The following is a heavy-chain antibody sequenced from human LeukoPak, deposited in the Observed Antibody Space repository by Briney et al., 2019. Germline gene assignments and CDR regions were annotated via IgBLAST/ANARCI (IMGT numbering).Heavy chain of an antibody. CDR1: GGSFSGYY. Sequence: SETLSLTCAVYGGSFSGYYWSWIRQPPGKGLEWIGEINHSGSTNYNPSLKSRFTISVDTSKNQFSLKLSYVTAADTAVYYCARVGRITMVRGVILAFDYWGQGTLVTVSS. V-gene: IGHV4-34*01. J-gene: IGHJ4*02. D-gene: IGHD3-10*01. CDR3: ARVGRITMVRGVILAFDY. CDR2: INHSGST.